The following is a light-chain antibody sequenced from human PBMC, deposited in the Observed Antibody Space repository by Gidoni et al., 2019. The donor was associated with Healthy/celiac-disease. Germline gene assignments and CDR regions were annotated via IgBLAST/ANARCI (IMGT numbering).Light chain of an antibody. CDR3: CSYAGSSTYV. CDR2: EGS. CDR1: SSDVGSYNL. Sequence: SLTQPASVSGSPGPSVTLSCTGTSSDVGSYNLVSWYQQPPGKAPKLMIYEGSKRPSGVSNRFSGSKSGNTASLTISGLQAEDEADYYCCSYAGSSTYVFGTGTKVTVL. V-gene: IGLV2-23*01. J-gene: IGLJ1*01.